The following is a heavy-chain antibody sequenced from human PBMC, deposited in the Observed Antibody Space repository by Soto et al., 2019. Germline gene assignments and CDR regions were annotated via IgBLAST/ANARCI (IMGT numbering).Heavy chain of an antibody. D-gene: IGHD6-19*01. CDR3: GGEGAVAGAGSDVFNI. CDR1: GFTFSSYG. J-gene: IGHJ3*02. V-gene: IGHV3-33*01. CDR2: IWYDGSNK. Sequence: GGSLRLSCAASGFTFSSYGMHWARQAPGKGLEWVAVIWYDGSNKYYADSVKGRFTISRDNSKNTLYLQMNSLRAEHPPVYYGGGEGAVAGAGSDVFNIGGQGT.